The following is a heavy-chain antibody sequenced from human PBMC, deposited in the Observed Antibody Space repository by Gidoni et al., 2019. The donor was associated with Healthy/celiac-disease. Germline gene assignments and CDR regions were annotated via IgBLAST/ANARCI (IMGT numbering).Heavy chain of an antibody. D-gene: IGHD3-22*01. V-gene: IGHV4-4*07. CDR2: IYTSGST. J-gene: IGHJ6*02. CDR1: GGSISSYY. Sequence: QVQLQESGPGLVKPSETLSLTCTVSGGSISSYYWSWIRQPAGKGLAWIGRIYTSGSTNYNPSLKSRVTMSVDTSKNQFSLKLSSVTAADTAVYYCARATRSGSSGYHYYYYGMDVWGQGTTVTVSS. CDR3: ARATRSGSSGYHYYYYGMDV.